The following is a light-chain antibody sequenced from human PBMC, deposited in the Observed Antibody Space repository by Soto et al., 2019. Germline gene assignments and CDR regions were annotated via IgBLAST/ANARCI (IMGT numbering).Light chain of an antibody. CDR3: SSYTSGSLRV. V-gene: IGLV2-14*01. J-gene: IGLJ1*01. CDR1: SSDVGGYNY. CDR2: EVS. Sequence: QSVLTHPASVSGSPGQSITISCTGTSSDVGGYNYVSWYQHHPGKAPKLLIYEVSYRPSGVSDRFSGSKSANTASLTISGLQAEDEADYYCSSYTSGSLRVFGTGTKLTVL.